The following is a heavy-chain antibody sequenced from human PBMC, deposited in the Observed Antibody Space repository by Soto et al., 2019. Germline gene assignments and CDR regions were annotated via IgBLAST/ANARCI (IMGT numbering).Heavy chain of an antibody. D-gene: IGHD3-10*01. Sequence: QVQLVQSGAEVKKPGASVKVSCKASGYTFTSYGISWVRQAPGQGLEWMGWISAYNGNTNYAQKLQGRVTMTTDKSTRTAYMELRSLRSDDTAVYYCARDWLLGYYYGSGSYLGYYGMDVWGQGTTVTVSS. CDR2: ISAYNGNT. J-gene: IGHJ6*02. CDR1: GYTFTSYG. CDR3: ARDWLLGYYYGSGSYLGYYGMDV. V-gene: IGHV1-18*01.